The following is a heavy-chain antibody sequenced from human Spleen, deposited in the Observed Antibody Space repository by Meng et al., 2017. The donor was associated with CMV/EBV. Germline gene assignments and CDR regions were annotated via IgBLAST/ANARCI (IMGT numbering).Heavy chain of an antibody. CDR2: IYYSGST. D-gene: IGHD6-13*01. V-gene: IGHV4-39*01. J-gene: IGHJ4*02. Sequence: SISSTSYDWGWIRQPPGKGLEWIGIIYYSGSTYYNPSLKSRVTISVDTSKNQFSLKLNSVTAADTAVYYCATHTRISAAGTHYYFDHWGQGTLVTVSS. CDR3: ATHTRISAAGTHYYFDH. CDR1: SISSTSYD.